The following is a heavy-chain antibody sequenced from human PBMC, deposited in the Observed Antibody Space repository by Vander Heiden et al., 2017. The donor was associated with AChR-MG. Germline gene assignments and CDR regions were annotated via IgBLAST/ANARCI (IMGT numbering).Heavy chain of an antibody. V-gene: IGHV3-33*01. CDR1: GFPFSTYG. CDR3: ARWGYTSSYLDY. D-gene: IGHD2-2*02. J-gene: IGHJ4*02. Sequence: QVQVVESGGGVVQPGRSLRLSCAASGFPFSTYGMHWVRQAPGKGLEWVAVIWSDGSKKYYVDSVKGRFTISRDNSKNMLYLQMNSLRTEDTAVYYCARWGYTSSYLDYWGQGTLVTVSS. CDR2: IWSDGSKK.